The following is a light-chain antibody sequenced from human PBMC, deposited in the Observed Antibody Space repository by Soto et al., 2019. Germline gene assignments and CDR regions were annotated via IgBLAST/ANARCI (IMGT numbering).Light chain of an antibody. Sequence: QSALTQPPSASGSPGQSVTISCTGTSSDVGGYNYVSWYQQYPGKAPKLMIYEVSKRPSGVPDRFSGSKSGKTASLTVSGLQPEDEADYYCTSYAGTNIWVFVGGTKVTVL. CDR2: EVS. CDR1: SSDVGGYNY. J-gene: IGLJ3*02. CDR3: TSYAGTNIWV. V-gene: IGLV2-8*01.